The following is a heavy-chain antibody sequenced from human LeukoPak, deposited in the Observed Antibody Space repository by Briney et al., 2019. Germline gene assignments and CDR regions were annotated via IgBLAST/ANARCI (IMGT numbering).Heavy chain of an antibody. CDR1: GGTFSSYA. Sequence: SVKVSCKASGGTFSSYAISWVRQAPGQGLEWMGGIIPIFGTANYAQKFQGRVTITADESTSTAYMELSSLRSEDTAVYYCARPDEDRGYSYGYNYWGQGTLVTVSS. V-gene: IGHV1-69*13. CDR3: ARPDEDRGYSYGYNY. CDR2: IIPIFGTA. D-gene: IGHD5-18*01. J-gene: IGHJ4*02.